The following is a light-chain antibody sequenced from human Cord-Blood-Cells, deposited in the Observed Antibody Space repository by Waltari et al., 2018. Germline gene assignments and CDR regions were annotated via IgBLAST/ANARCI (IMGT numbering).Light chain of an antibody. V-gene: IGLV2-11*01. Sequence: QSALTQPRSVSGSPGQSVTISCTGTSSDVGGYNYVSWYQQHPGKAPKLMIYDVSKRPSGVPDRFSGSKSGNTVSLTISGLQAEDEADYYCCSYAGSDVVFGGGTKLTVL. CDR2: DVS. J-gene: IGLJ2*01. CDR1: SSDVGGYNY. CDR3: CSYAGSDVV.